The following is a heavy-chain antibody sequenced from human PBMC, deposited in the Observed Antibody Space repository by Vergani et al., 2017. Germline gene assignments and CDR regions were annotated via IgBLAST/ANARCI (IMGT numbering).Heavy chain of an antibody. Sequence: EVQLLESGGGLVQPGGSLRLSCAASGFTFSRYSMNWVRQAPGKGLEWVSSISSSSSYIYYADSVKGRFTISRDNAKNTLYLQMNSLRAEDTAVYYCANTGIVGATYFDYWGQGTLVTVSS. D-gene: IGHD1-26*01. J-gene: IGHJ4*02. CDR1: GFTFSRYS. CDR3: ANTGIVGATYFDY. V-gene: IGHV3-21*04. CDR2: ISSSSSYI.